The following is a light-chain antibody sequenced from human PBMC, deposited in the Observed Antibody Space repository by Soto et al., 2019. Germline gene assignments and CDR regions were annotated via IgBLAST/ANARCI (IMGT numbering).Light chain of an antibody. J-gene: IGKJ2*01. CDR1: QSLVHSDGNTY. CDR2: KVS. CDR3: IQGTHWPYT. Sequence: DVVMTQSPLSLPVTLGQPASISCRSSQSLVHSDGNTYLKWFQQRTGQSPRRLICKVSNRDSGVPDRFSGSASGTDLTLKISRVEAEDVGVYYCIQGTHWPYTFGQGTKLEIK. V-gene: IGKV2-30*02.